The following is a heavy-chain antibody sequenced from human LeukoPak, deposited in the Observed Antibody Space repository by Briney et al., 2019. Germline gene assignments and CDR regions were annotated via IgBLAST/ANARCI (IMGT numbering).Heavy chain of an antibody. J-gene: IGHJ4*02. CDR1: GGSISSYY. D-gene: IGHD3-22*01. V-gene: IGHV4-59*01. CDR2: IYYSGST. Sequence: SGTLSLICSVSGGSISSYYWSWIRQPPGKGLEWIGYIYYSGSTNYNPSLKSGVTISVDTSKNQFSLKLSSVTAADTAVYYCARDQYYYDSSGYYRFDYWGQGTLVTVSS. CDR3: ARDQYYYDSSGYYRFDY.